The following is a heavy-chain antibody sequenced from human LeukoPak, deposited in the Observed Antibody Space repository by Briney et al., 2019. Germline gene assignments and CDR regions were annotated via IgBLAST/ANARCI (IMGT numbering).Heavy chain of an antibody. CDR3: ARSWLYGDFDY. CDR2: INHRGST. D-gene: IGHD6-19*01. CDR1: GGSFSGYY. J-gene: IGHJ4*02. Sequence: SETLSLTCAVYGGSFSGYYWSWIRQPPGKGLEWIGEINHRGSTNYNPSLKSRVTISVDTSKNQFSLNLTFVTAADTALYYCARSWLYGDFDYWGQGTLVTVSS. V-gene: IGHV4-34*01.